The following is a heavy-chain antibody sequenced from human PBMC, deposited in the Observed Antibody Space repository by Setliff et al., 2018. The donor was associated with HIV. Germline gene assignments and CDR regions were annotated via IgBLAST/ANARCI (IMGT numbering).Heavy chain of an antibody. CDR1: GDSIDRSNFF. V-gene: IGHV4-31*01. CDR2: IYYSGSA. CDR3: ARGGAFCGRDSCYYLDY. Sequence: LSLTCTVSGDSIDRSNFFWTWIRQHPGKGLEWIGYIYYSGSATYNPSLKSQASISVDTSRNEFSLKLSSVTAADTAVYFCARGGAFCGRDSCYYLDYWGQGNPVTAPQ. J-gene: IGHJ4*02. D-gene: IGHD2-21*02.